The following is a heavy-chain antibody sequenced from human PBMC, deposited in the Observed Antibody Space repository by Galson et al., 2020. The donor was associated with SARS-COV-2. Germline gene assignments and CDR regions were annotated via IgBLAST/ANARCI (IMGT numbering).Heavy chain of an antibody. Sequence: SETLSLTCTVSGGSISSYYWSWIRQPPGKGLEWIGYIYYSGSTNYNPSLKSRVTISVDTSKNQFSLKLSSVTAADTAVYYCARHIAGLYYYYYGMDVWGQGTTVTVSS. CDR2: IYYSGST. V-gene: IGHV4-59*08. CDR3: ARHIAGLYYYYYGMDV. D-gene: IGHD2-15*01. CDR1: GGSISSYY. J-gene: IGHJ6*02.